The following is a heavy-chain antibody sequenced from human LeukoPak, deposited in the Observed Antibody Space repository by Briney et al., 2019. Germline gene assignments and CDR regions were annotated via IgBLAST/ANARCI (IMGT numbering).Heavy chain of an antibody. Sequence: GASVKVSCKASGGTFSSYAISWVRQAPGQGLEWMGRIIPILGIAIYAQKFQGRVTMTEDTSTDTAYMELSSLRSEDTAVYYCATFRSGYSYGPFDYWGQGTLVTVSS. D-gene: IGHD5-18*01. CDR1: GGTFSSYA. CDR3: ATFRSGYSYGPFDY. CDR2: IIPILGIA. V-gene: IGHV1-69*04. J-gene: IGHJ4*02.